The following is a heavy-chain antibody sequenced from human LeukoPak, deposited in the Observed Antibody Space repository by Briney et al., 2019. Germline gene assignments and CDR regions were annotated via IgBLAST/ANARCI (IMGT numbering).Heavy chain of an antibody. CDR1: RDSGSSNSAA. CDR2: TYYRSKWYN. CDR3: ARDLQVWGDAFDI. J-gene: IGHJ3*02. V-gene: IGHV6-1*01. D-gene: IGHD5-18*01. Sequence: SQALSLTCALSRDSGSSNSAASNWIRLSPSRGLEWLGRTYYRSKWYNVYAVSVKSRITINPDTSKNQFSLQLNSVTPEDTAVYYCARDLQVWGDAFDIWGQGTMVTVSS.